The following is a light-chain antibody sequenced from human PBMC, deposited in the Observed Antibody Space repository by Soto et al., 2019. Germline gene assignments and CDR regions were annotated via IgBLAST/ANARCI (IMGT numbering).Light chain of an antibody. V-gene: IGKV3-20*01. CDR2: GAS. CDR3: QQYGTSPIT. J-gene: IGKJ5*01. Sequence: LTQSPCTLSFSPGSSTPLSCKASQSVTSRYLAWYQQKPGQAPRLLIYGASNRATGIPERFSGSGSGTDFTLTISSLEPEDFAVYYCQQYGTSPITFCQGSRLENK. CDR1: QSVTSRY.